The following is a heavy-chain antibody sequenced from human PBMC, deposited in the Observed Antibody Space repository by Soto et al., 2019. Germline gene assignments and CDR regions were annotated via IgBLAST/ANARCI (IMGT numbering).Heavy chain of an antibody. CDR2: ISYDGSNN. D-gene: IGHD1-26*01. J-gene: IGHJ4*02. V-gene: IGHV3-30-3*01. CDR3: ARDFGSLGATIDY. Sequence: PGGSLRLSCAASGFTFSSYAMHWVRQAPGKGLEWVAVISYDGSNNYYADSVKGRFTISRDNSKNTLYLQMNSLRAEDTAVYYCARDFGSLGATIDYWGQGTLGTVS. CDR1: GFTFSSYA.